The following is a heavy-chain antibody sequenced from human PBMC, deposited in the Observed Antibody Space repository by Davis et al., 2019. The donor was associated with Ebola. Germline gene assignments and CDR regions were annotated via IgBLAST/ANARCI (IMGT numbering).Heavy chain of an antibody. D-gene: IGHD4-17*01. Sequence: AASVTVSCKASGGTFSSYAISWVRQAPGQGLEWMGGIIPIFGTANYAQKFQGRVTITADESTSTAYMELSRLRSDDTAVYYCASGGHYGVPLADYWSQGSLVTVSS. J-gene: IGHJ4*02. CDR1: GGTFSSYA. V-gene: IGHV1-69*13. CDR3: ASGGHYGVPLADY. CDR2: IIPIFGTA.